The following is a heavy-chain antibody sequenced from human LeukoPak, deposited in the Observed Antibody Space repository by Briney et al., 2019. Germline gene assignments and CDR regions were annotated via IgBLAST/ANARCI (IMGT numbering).Heavy chain of an antibody. CDR3: ARDWAREEGCMDV. CDR2: ISNDGGEK. Sequence: PGGCLRLSRVPSQFLLSSYAMHSGCETPGEGVWCVAFISNDGGEKHYADSVKGRFTITRDNSKYTLYLQMNSLRPEDTAVFYCARDWAREEGCMDVWGKGTTVTVSS. D-gene: IGHD1-26*01. CDR1: QFLLSSYA. J-gene: IGHJ6*03. V-gene: IGHV3-30*04.